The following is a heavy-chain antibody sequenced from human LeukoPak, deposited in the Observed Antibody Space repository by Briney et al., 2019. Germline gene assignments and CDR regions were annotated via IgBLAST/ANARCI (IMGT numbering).Heavy chain of an antibody. CDR2: ISRSGEST. Sequence: GGSLRLSCVVSGITFRSYGMHWVRQAPGKGLEWVSSISRSGESTFYADSVRGRFTISRDNSKNTVSLQMESLRAEDTALYYCAKDYAVGSIDYWGQGTLVTVSS. V-gene: IGHV3-23*01. D-gene: IGHD3-16*01. J-gene: IGHJ4*02. CDR3: AKDYAVGSIDY. CDR1: GITFRSYG.